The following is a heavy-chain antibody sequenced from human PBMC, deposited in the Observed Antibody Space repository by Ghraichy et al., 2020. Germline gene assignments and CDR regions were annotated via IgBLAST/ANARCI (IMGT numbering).Heavy chain of an antibody. CDR2: IIPIFGTA. Sequence: SVKVSCKASGGTFSSYAISWVRQAPGQGLEWMGGIIPIFGTANYAQKFQGRVTITADESTSTAYMELSSLRSEDTAVYYCARDGSSIAVAGTDYYYGMDVWGQGTTVTVSS. CDR1: GGTFSSYA. V-gene: IGHV1-69*13. J-gene: IGHJ6*02. D-gene: IGHD6-19*01. CDR3: ARDGSSIAVAGTDYYYGMDV.